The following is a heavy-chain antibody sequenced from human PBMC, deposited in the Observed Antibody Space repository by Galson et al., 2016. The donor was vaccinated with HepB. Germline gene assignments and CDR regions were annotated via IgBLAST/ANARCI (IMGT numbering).Heavy chain of an antibody. CDR2: ITSDGRPT. CDR1: GFTFSSYW. J-gene: IGHJ4*02. CDR3: VRGPEQGAAMWDLLGY. Sequence: SLRLSCAVSGFTFSSYWMHWVRQAPGMEPVWVSRITSDGRPTGYESSVRGRFPISRDHAKTPLYLQMNSLRAEETGVYYCVRGPEQGAAMWDLLGYWGQGTLVAVSP. V-gene: IGHV3-74*01. D-gene: IGHD1-26*01.